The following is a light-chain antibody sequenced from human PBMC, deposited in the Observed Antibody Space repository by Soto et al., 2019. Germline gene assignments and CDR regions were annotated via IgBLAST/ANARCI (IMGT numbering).Light chain of an antibody. CDR2: LGS. CDR3: MQTLQTPWT. J-gene: IGKJ1*01. CDR1: QSLLYSNGFTY. Sequence: IVMTQSPLSLPVTPGEPASISCRSSQSLLYSNGFTYLDWYLQRPGQSPQLLISLGSNRASGVPDRFRGSGAGTDFTLKISRVEAEDVGVYYCMQTLQTPWTFGQGTKVDIK. V-gene: IGKV2-28*01.